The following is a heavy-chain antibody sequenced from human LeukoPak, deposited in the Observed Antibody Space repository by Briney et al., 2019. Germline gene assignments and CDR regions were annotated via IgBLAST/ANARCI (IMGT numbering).Heavy chain of an antibody. CDR2: INHSGST. CDR1: GGSFSGYY. J-gene: IGHJ4*02. CDR3: ARGCLAQWLLHPLDY. D-gene: IGHD3-3*01. Sequence: PSETLSLTCAVYGGSFSGYYWSWIRQPPGKGLEWIGEINHSGSTNYNPSLKSRVTISVDTSKNQFSLKLSSVTAAETAVYYCARGCLAQWLLHPLDYWGQGTLVTVSS. V-gene: IGHV4-34*01.